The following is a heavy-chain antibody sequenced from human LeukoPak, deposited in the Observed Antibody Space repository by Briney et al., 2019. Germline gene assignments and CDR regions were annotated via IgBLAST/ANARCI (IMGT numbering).Heavy chain of an antibody. CDR1: GFTFSMYG. CDR2: ISHDGNNK. J-gene: IGHJ4*02. D-gene: IGHD6-19*01. CDR3: AKDQIGWAPGYSSGPLDH. V-gene: IGHV3-30*18. Sequence: PGGPLRLSCAVSGFTFSMYGVHWVRQAPGKGLEWVAVISHDGNNKDYADSVKGRFTISRDTSKSTLYLQMNSLRAEDTAVYFCAKDQIGWAPGYSSGPLDHWGQGTLVTVSS.